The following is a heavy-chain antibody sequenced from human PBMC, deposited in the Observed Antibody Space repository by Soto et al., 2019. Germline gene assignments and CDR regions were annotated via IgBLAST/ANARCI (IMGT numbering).Heavy chain of an antibody. D-gene: IGHD4-17*01. V-gene: IGHV1-3*01. CDR2: INADNGNT. J-gene: IGHJ4*02. CDR1: GYTFSGSV. CDR3: ATEIDATTVTRLDY. Sequence: GASVKVSCKASGYTFSGSVMHWVRQAPGQRLEWMGWINADNGNTKYSQKFQDRVTLTRDTSASTAYMELSSLRSEDTTVYYCATEIDATTVTRLDYWGQGTLVTVSS.